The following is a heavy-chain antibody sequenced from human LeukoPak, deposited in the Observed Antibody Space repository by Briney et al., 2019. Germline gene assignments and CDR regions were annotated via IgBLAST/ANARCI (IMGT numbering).Heavy chain of an antibody. CDR1: GFTFSRYA. CDR2: ISGSGGST. V-gene: IGHV3-23*01. Sequence: GGSLRLSCAASGFTFSRYAMSWVRQAPGKGLEWVSAISGSGGSTYYADSVKGRFTISRDNSKNTLYLQMNSLRAEDTAVYYCAKRGGYDYGGDLYYYYYMDVWGKGTTVTVSS. J-gene: IGHJ6*03. D-gene: IGHD5-12*01. CDR3: AKRGGYDYGGDLYYYYYMDV.